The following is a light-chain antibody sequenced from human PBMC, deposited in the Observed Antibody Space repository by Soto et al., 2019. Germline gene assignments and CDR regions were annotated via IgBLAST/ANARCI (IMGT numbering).Light chain of an antibody. Sequence: IVLTQSPGTLSLSLGESATLSCRASQAISSNNLAWIQHKPGQAPRLLIFGASSRATGIPDRFSGSGSGTDFTLTISRLEPEDFAVYYCQQYGDSPRTFGQGTKVDI. J-gene: IGKJ1*01. CDR2: GAS. CDR3: QQYGDSPRT. V-gene: IGKV3-20*01. CDR1: QAISSNN.